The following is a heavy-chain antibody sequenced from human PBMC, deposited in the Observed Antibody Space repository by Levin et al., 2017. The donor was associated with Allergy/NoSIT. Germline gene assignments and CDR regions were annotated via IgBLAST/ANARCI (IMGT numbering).Heavy chain of an antibody. CDR3: ARSRYSSSWYRDDDY. Sequence: SETLSLTCTVSGGSVSSGSYYWSWIRQPPGKGLEWIGYIYYSGSTNYNPSLKSRVTISVDTSKNQFSLKLSSVTAADTAVYYCARSRYSSSWYRDDDYWGQGTLVTVSS. D-gene: IGHD6-13*01. V-gene: IGHV4-61*01. CDR2: IYYSGST. J-gene: IGHJ4*02. CDR1: GGSVSSGSYY.